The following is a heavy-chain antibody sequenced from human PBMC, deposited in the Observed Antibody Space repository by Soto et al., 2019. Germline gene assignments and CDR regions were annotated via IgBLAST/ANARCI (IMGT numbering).Heavy chain of an antibody. V-gene: IGHV3-30-3*01. CDR2: ISYDGSNK. J-gene: IGHJ6*02. CDR3: ARDLGTHIAARPSYYYYGMDV. D-gene: IGHD6-6*01. CDR1: GFTFSSYA. Sequence: GGSLRLSCAAPGFTFSSYAMHWVRQAPGKGLEWVAVISYDGSNKYYADSVKGRFTISRDNSKNTLYLQMNSLRAEDTAVYYCARDLGTHIAARPSYYYYGMDVWGQGTTVTVSS.